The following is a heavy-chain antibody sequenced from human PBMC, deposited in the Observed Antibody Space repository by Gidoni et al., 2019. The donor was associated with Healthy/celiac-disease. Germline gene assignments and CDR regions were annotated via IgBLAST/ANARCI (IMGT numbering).Heavy chain of an antibody. CDR2: IVVGSGNT. CDR1: GFTFSKSA. V-gene: IGHV1-58*01. J-gene: IGHJ4*02. Sequence: QMQLVQSGPEVKKPGTSVKDSCKASGFTFSKSAVPWVRQARGQRLEWIGWIVVGSGNTNYAQKFQERVTITRDMSTSTAYMELSSLRSEDTAVYYCAAVRYNYGYGFDYWGQGTLVTVSS. D-gene: IGHD5-18*01. CDR3: AAVRYNYGYGFDY.